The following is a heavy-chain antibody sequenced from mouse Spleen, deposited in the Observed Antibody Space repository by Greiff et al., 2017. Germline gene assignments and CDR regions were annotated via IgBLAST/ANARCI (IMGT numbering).Heavy chain of an antibody. CDR3: GRQIPRGYFDY. Sequence: EVKVEESGGGLVKPGGSLKLSCAASGFTFSSYAMSWVRQTPEKRLEWVATISSGGSYTYYPDSVKGRLTISRDNAKNTLYLQMSSLRSEDTAMYYCGRQIPRGYFDYWGQGTTLTVSS. J-gene: IGHJ2*01. V-gene: IGHV5-9-3*01. CDR2: ISSGGSYT. CDR1: GFTFSSYA.